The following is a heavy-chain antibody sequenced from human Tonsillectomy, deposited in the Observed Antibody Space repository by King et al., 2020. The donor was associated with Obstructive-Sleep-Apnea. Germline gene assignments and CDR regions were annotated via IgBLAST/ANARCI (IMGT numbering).Heavy chain of an antibody. D-gene: IGHD2-8*01. CDR1: RYTFTGYY. J-gene: IGHJ4*02. Sequence: QLVQSGAEVKKPGASVKVSCKASRYTFTGYYMHWVRQAPGEGLEWRGLINPNSGGTNYAQKFQGWVTMTKDTSISTADMELSRLRSDDTACDYCARSVYCTNGVCYSYFDYWGQGTLVTVSS. CDR3: ARSVYCTNGVCYSYFDY. CDR2: INPNSGGT. V-gene: IGHV1-2*04.